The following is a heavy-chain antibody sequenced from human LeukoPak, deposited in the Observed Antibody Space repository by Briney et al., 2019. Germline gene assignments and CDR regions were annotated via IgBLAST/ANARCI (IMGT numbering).Heavy chain of an antibody. V-gene: IGHV3-30*04. Sequence: GGSLRLSCAASGFTFSSYAMHWVRQAPGKGLEWVAVISYDGSNKYYADSVKGRFTISRDNSENTLYLQMDSLRAEDTAVYYCAREWFDAFDIWGQGTMVTVSS. J-gene: IGHJ3*02. D-gene: IGHD3-10*01. CDR1: GFTFSSYA. CDR2: ISYDGSNK. CDR3: AREWFDAFDI.